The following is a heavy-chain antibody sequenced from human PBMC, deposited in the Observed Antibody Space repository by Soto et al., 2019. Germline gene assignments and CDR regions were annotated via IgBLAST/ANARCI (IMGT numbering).Heavy chain of an antibody. CDR3: AKSIGWAAAGSAYYYYGMDV. CDR1: GFTFGSYA. J-gene: IGHJ6*02. Sequence: GGSLILSCAASGFTFGSYAMSWVRQAPGKGLECVSAISGSGGSTYYADSVKGRFTISRDNSKNTLYLQMNSLRAEDTAVYYCAKSIGWAAAGSAYYYYGMDVWGQGTTVTVSS. D-gene: IGHD6-13*01. V-gene: IGHV3-23*01. CDR2: ISGSGGST.